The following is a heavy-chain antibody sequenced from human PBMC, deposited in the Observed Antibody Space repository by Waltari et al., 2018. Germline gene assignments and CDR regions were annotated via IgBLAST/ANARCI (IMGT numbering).Heavy chain of an antibody. V-gene: IGHV3-48*01. CDR1: GFTFSSYS. J-gene: IGHJ4*02. Sequence: EVQLVESGGGLVQPGGSLRLSCAASGFTFSSYSMHWVRQAPGKGLEWVSYISSSSSTIYYADSVKGRFTISRDNAKNSLYLQMNSLRAEDTAVYYCARDRSGIAAAGLDYWGQGTLVTVSS. D-gene: IGHD6-13*01. CDR2: ISSSSSTI. CDR3: ARDRSGIAAAGLDY.